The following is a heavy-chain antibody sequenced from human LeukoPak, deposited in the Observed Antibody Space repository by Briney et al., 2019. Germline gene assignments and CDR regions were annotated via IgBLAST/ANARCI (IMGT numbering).Heavy chain of an antibody. CDR3: ARDMEVTMVRGVILSANWFDP. CDR2: ISTSSSNI. J-gene: IGHJ5*02. V-gene: IGHV3-48*01. Sequence: GGSLRLSCAASGFTFSSYSMNWVRQAPGKGLEWVSYISTSSSNIYYADSVKGRFTISRDTAKNSLYLQMNSLRAEDTAVYYCARDMEVTMVRGVILSANWFDPWGQGTLVTVSS. CDR1: GFTFSSYS. D-gene: IGHD3-10*01.